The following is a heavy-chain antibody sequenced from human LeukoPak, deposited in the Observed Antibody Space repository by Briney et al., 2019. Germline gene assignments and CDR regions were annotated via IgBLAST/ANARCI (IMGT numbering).Heavy chain of an antibody. Sequence: PGGSLRLSCAASGFTFSSYAMSWVRQAPGKGLEWVSAISGSGGSTYYADSVKGRFTISRDNSKNTLYLQMNSLRAEDTAVYYCANDYYDSSGYYYYFDYWGQGTPATVSS. CDR2: ISGSGGST. D-gene: IGHD3-22*01. V-gene: IGHV3-23*01. CDR1: GFTFSSYA. CDR3: ANDYYDSSGYYYYFDY. J-gene: IGHJ4*02.